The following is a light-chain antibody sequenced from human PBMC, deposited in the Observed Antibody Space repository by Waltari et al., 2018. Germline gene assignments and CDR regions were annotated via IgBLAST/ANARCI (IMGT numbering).Light chain of an antibody. J-gene: IGKJ4*01. V-gene: IGKV1-39*01. CDR2: SAS. Sequence: DTLMTQSPSSLSASVGDTVTITCRATQAISNYVKWYKKTPGMAPRLLIFSASTLHRGVSSRFRGSGSGTDFTLTITDLQPDDFATYYCQQSYSAPLHFGGGTRVDI. CDR1: QAISNY. CDR3: QQSYSAPLH.